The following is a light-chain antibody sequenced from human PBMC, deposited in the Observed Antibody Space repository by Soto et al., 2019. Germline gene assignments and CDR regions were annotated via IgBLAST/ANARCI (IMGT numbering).Light chain of an antibody. V-gene: IGKV2-28*01. CDR2: LGS. CDR1: QSLLHSNGYNY. J-gene: IGKJ1*01. CDR3: MPALHTPGT. Sequence: DIVMTQSPLSLPVTPGEPASISCRSSQSLLHSNGYNYLDWYLQKPGQSPQLLIYLGSNRASGVTDRFSGSGSGTDFTLKISRVEAEDVGVYYCMPALHTPGTFGQGTKVEIK.